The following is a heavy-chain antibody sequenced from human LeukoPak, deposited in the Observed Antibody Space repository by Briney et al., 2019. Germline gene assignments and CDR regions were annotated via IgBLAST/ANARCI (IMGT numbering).Heavy chain of an antibody. D-gene: IGHD4-11*01. Sequence: KASETLSLTCTVSGGSISSYYWSWIRQPPGKGLEWIGYIYYSGSTNYNPSLKSRVTISVDTSKNQFSLKLSSVTAADTAVYYCARDHPHSNYDYWGQGTLVTVSS. CDR2: IYYSGST. J-gene: IGHJ4*02. CDR1: GGSISSYY. CDR3: ARDHPHSNYDY. V-gene: IGHV4-59*12.